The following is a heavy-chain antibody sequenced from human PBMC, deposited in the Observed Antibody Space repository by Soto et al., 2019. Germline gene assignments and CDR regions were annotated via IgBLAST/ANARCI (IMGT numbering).Heavy chain of an antibody. Sequence: PGGSLRLSCAASGFTFSSYWMSWVRQAPGKGLEWVANIKQDGSEKYYVDSVKGRFTISRDNAKNSLYLQMNSLRAEDTAVYYCARSTCGGDCYLGANAFDIWGQGTMVTVSS. J-gene: IGHJ3*02. CDR2: IKQDGSEK. V-gene: IGHV3-7*03. CDR3: ARSTCGGDCYLGANAFDI. D-gene: IGHD2-21*02. CDR1: GFTFSSYW.